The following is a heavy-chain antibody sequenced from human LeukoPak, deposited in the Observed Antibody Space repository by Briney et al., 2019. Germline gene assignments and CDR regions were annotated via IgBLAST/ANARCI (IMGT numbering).Heavy chain of an antibody. CDR1: GYTFTSYY. J-gene: IGHJ4*02. CDR2: INPSGGST. V-gene: IGHV1-46*01. Sequence: ASVKVSCKASGYTFTSYYMHRVRQAPGQGLEWMGIINPSGGSTSYAQKFQGRVTMTRDMSTSTVYMELSSLRSEDTAVYYCARDVRWYWVEADYWGQGTLVTVSS. CDR3: ARDVRWYWVEADY. D-gene: IGHD4-23*01.